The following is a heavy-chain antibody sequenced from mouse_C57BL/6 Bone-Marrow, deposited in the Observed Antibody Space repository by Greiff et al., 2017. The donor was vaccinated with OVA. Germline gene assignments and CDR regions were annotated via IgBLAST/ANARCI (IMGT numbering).Heavy chain of an antibody. CDR3: AKRTLGSSYAMDY. V-gene: IGHV1-76*01. Sequence: QVHVKQSGAELVRPGASVKLSCKASGYTFTDYYINWVKQRPGQGLEWIARIYPGSGNTYYNEKFKGKATLTAEKSSSTAYMQLSSLTSEDSAVYFCAKRTLGSSYAMDYWGQGTSVTVSS. D-gene: IGHD4-1*01. J-gene: IGHJ4*01. CDR1: GYTFTDYY. CDR2: IYPGSGNT.